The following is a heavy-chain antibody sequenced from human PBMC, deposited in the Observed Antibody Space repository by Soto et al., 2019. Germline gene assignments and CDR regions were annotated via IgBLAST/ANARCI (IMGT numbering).Heavy chain of an antibody. CDR2: IYYSGST. V-gene: IGHV4-31*03. J-gene: IGHJ4*02. CDR3: ARVGVAEIDY. CDR1: GCSISSGGYY. D-gene: IGHD6-19*01. Sequence: SETLSLTCTVSGCSISSGGYYWSWIPQHPGKGLEWIGYIYYSGSTYYNPSLKSRVTISVDTSKNQFSLKLSSVTAADTAVYFCARVGVAEIDYWGQGTLLTVSS.